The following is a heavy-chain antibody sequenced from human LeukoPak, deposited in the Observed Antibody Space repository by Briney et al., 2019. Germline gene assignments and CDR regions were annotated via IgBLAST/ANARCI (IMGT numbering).Heavy chain of an antibody. CDR1: GGSFSGYY. D-gene: IGHD6-6*01. J-gene: IGHJ4*02. CDR3: ARYVRQLGYNY. CDR2: INHSGST. V-gene: IGHV4-34*01. Sequence: SETLSLTCAVYGGSFSGYYWSWIRQPPGKGLEWIGEINHSGSTNYNPSLKSRVTISVDTSKNQFSLKLSSETAADTAVYYCARYVRQLGYNYWGQGTLVTVSS.